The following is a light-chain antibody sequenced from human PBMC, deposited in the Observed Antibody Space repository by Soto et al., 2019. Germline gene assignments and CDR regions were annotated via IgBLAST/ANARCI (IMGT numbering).Light chain of an antibody. V-gene: IGKV4-1*01. CDR1: QSLLH. Sequence: DIVMTQSPDSLAVSLGERATINCKSSQSLLHLAWYQQKPGQPPKLLIYWASTRESGVPDRFSGSAPGTDFTLTISSLQAEDVAVYYCQQYYTTPVTFGQGTKVELK. CDR2: WAS. J-gene: IGKJ1*01. CDR3: QQYYTTPVT.